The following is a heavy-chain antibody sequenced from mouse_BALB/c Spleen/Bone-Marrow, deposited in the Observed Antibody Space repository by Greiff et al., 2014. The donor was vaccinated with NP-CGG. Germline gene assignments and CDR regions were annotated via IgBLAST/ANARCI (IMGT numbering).Heavy chain of an antibody. D-gene: IGHD2-10*02. CDR1: GYTFTSYW. V-gene: IGHV1-87*01. CDR3: ARKYGNYRGYFDV. J-gene: IGHJ1*01. CDR2: IYPGDGDT. Sequence: VKLMESGAELARPGASVKLSCKASGYTFTSYWMQWVKQRPGQGLEWIGAIYPGDGDTRYTQKFKGKATLTADKSSSTAYMQLSSLASEDSAVYYGARKYGNYRGYFDVWGAGTTVTVSS.